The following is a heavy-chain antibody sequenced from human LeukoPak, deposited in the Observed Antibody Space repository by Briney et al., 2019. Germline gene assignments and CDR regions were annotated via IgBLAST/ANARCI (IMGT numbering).Heavy chain of an antibody. V-gene: IGHV3-53*01. CDR1: GFTVSSIY. CDR3: ARDGPGRYSSSWHGGAFDI. J-gene: IGHJ3*02. D-gene: IGHD6-13*01. Sequence: PGGSLRLSCAASGFTVSSIYVSWVRQAPGKGLEWVSVIYSGGITYYADSVKGRFTFSRDNSKNTLYLQMNSLRVDDTAVYYCARDGPGRYSSSWHGGAFDIWGQGTMVTVSS. CDR2: IYSGGIT.